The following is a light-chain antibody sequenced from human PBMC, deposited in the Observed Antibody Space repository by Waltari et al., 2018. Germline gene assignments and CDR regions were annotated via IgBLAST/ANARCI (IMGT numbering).Light chain of an antibody. J-gene: IGLJ2*01. Sequence: SFVLTQPHSLSVSPGQTAKITCSADVLPKQFAYWYLQKPGQAPLLLIHKDTQRPSRVPERFSGSNSGTTVTLTISGVQAEDEADYYCQSADKTGSHVVFGGGTKLTVL. CDR3: QSADKTGSHVV. V-gene: IGLV3-25*03. CDR1: VLPKQF. CDR2: KDT.